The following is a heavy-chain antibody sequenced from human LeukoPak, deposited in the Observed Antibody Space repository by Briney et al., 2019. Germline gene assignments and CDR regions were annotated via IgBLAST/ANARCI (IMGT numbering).Heavy chain of an antibody. D-gene: IGHD6-19*01. CDR2: ISGSGGST. J-gene: IGHJ6*02. CDR1: GFTFSSYA. V-gene: IGHV3-23*01. CDR3: AKDNGIAVAGTPDYYYYGMDV. Sequence: GGSLRLSCAASGFTFSSYAMSWVRQAPGKGLEWVSAISGSGGSTYYADSVKGRFTISRDNSKNTLYLQMNSLRAEDTAVYYCAKDNGIAVAGTPDYYYYGMDVWGQGTTVTVSS.